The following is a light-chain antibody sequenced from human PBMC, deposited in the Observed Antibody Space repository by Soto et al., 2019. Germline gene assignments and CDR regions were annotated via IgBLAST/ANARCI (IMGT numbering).Light chain of an antibody. CDR3: QQYKKWPSDEAT. Sequence: EIVMTQSPATLSVSPGERATLSCRASQSVSSNLAWYQQKPGQAPWLLIYGASTRATGIPARFSGSGSGTEFSLTMSSMQSAEFAVYYCQQYKKWPSDEATFGPGTKVDIK. J-gene: IGKJ3*01. CDR2: GAS. V-gene: IGKV3D-15*01. CDR1: QSVSSN.